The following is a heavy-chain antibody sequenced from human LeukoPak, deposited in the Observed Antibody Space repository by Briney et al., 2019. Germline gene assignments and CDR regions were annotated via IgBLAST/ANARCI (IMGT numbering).Heavy chain of an antibody. V-gene: IGHV4-38-2*01. CDR1: GYSISSGYY. CDR2: IYHSGST. D-gene: IGHD6-13*01. J-gene: IGHJ6*03. Sequence: SETLSLTCAVSGYSISSGYYWGWIRQPPGKGLEWIGSIYHSGSTYYNPSLKSRVTISVDTSKNQFSLKLSSVTAADTAVYYCARLGIAAAGTYYYYMDVWGKGTTVTVSS. CDR3: ARLGIAAAGTYYYYMDV.